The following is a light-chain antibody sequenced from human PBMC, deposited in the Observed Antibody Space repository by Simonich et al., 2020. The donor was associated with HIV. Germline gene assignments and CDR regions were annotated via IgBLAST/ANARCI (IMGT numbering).Light chain of an antibody. J-gene: IGKJ3*01. CDR3: MQGTHWPFT. Sequence: DVVMTQSPLSLPVTLGQPASISCRSSQSLVHSDGNTYLNWFQQRPGQSPRRLFYKVSNRDSGVPDRFSGGGSGTDFTLKISRVEAEDVGIYYCMQGTHWPFTFGPGTKVDIK. CDR2: KVS. CDR1: QSLVHSDGNTY. V-gene: IGKV2-30*02.